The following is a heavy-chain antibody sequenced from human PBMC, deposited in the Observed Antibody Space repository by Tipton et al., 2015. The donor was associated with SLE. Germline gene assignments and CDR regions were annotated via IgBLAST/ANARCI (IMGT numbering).Heavy chain of an antibody. V-gene: IGHV4-39*07. J-gene: IGHJ5*02. D-gene: IGHD2-2*01. CDR3: ARMWCSSTSCPRNNWFDP. CDR1: GGSLSESFLY. CDR2: IHYSGSI. Sequence: TLSLTCTVSGGSLSESFLYRSWIRQSPGKGLEWIGSIHYSGSIYHNPSLKNRFSISVDTTKNQISLRVNSVTDADTAVYYCARMWCSSTSCPRNNWFDPWGQGILVTVSS.